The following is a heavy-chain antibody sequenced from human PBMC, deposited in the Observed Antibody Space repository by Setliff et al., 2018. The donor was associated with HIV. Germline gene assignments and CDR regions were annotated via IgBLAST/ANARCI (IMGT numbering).Heavy chain of an antibody. CDR2: IYTSGST. CDR1: GGSISSYS. CDR3: ARDATSEGYMDV. V-gene: IGHV4-4*08. J-gene: IGHJ6*03. Sequence: KTSETLSLTCTVSGGSISSYSWSWIRQPPGKGLEWIGYIYTSGSTNYNPSLKSRVTISVDTSENQFSLKLTSVTAADTAMYFCARDATSEGYMDVWGKGTTVTVSS.